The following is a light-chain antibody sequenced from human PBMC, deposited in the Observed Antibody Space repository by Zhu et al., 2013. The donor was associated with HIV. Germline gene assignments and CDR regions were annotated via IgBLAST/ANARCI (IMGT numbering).Light chain of an antibody. CDR1: HDIKDD. Sequence: IQMTQSPSSLSASVGDRVTITCRASHDIKDDLDWFQQRPGRAPNLLIYTASSLPSGVPSRFSGSGSGTDFTLTISSLQPEDFATYYCQQSYSVPSTFGPGTKVDMK. CDR3: QQSYSVPST. CDR2: TAS. J-gene: IGKJ3*01. V-gene: IGKV1-39*01.